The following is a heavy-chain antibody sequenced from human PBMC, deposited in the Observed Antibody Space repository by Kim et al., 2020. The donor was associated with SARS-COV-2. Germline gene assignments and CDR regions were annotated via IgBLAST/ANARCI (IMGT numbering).Heavy chain of an antibody. CDR2: IYSSGST. CDR1: GGSISSGNNY. V-gene: IGHV4-61*02. Sequence: SETLSLTCTVSGGSISSGNNYWSWIRQPAGKGLEWIGRIYSSGSTNYNPSLKSRVTISLDTSKNQFSLKLSSVTAADTAVYYCARAFDTWGQGTLVTVSS. J-gene: IGHJ5*02. CDR3: ARAFDT.